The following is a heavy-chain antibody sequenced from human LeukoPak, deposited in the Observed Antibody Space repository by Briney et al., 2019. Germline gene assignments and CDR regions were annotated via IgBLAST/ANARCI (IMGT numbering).Heavy chain of an antibody. CDR3: ARVDSSIWYGGNYFDY. Sequence: PSETLSLTCTVSGGSISSYYWSWIRQPAGKGLEWIGRIYTSGSTNYNPSLKSRVTMSVDTSKNQFSLKLSSVTAADTAVYYCARVDSSIWYGGNYFDYWGQGTLVTVSS. CDR1: GGSISSYY. CDR2: IYTSGST. D-gene: IGHD6-13*01. V-gene: IGHV4-4*07. J-gene: IGHJ4*02.